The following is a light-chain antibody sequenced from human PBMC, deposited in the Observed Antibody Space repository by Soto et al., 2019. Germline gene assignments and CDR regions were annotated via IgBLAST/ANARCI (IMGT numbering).Light chain of an antibody. V-gene: IGKV3-15*01. J-gene: IGKJ1*01. CDR1: QSVSSN. CDR3: QQYGSSRWT. CDR2: GAS. Sequence: EIVMTQSPATLSVSPGERATLSCRASQSVSSNLAWYQQKPGQAPRLLFYGASTRATGIPARFSGSGSGTDFTLTIHSLQSEDFAVYYCQQYGSSRWTFGQGTKVEIK.